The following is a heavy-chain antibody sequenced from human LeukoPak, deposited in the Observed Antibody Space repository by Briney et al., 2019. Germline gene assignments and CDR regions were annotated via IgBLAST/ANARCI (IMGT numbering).Heavy chain of an antibody. V-gene: IGHV4-30-2*01. CDR1: GGSISSGGYS. D-gene: IGHD3-10*01. CDR2: IYHSGST. J-gene: IGHJ4*02. CDR3: ASQTQRDYYAVDY. Sequence: SETLSLTCAVSGGSISSGGYSWSWIRQPPGKGLEWIGYIYHSGSTYYNPSLKSRVTISVDRSKNQFSLKLSSVTAADTAVYYCASQTQRDYYAVDYWGQGTLVTVSS.